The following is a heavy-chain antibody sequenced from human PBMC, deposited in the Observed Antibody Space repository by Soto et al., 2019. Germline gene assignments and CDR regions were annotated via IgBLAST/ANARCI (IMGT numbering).Heavy chain of an antibody. CDR1: GGSISSYY. J-gene: IGHJ5*02. D-gene: IGHD3-3*02. CDR2: IYYSGST. Sequence: QVQLQESGPGLVKPSETLSLTCTVSGGSISSYYWSWIRQPPGKGLEWIGYIYYSGSTNYNPSLKSRVTISVDTSKNQFSLKLSSVTAADTAVYYCASAPGAFPYNWFDPWGQGTLVTVSS. CDR3: ASAPGAFPYNWFDP. V-gene: IGHV4-59*01.